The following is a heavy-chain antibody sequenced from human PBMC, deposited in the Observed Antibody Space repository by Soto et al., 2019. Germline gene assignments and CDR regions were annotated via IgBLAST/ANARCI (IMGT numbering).Heavy chain of an antibody. CDR1: GYTFSVAW. CDR3: SGGIGEVRY. Sequence: EVQLVESGGGLVKPGGSLRLSCAASGYTFSVAWMNWVRQAPGKGLEWVGRILSKTDGGSTAVAAPVKGRFTISRDDSKNTLYLQMNSLKTEDTAVYYCSGGIGEVRYWGQGTLVTVSS. J-gene: IGHJ4*02. V-gene: IGHV3-15*07. CDR2: ILSKTDGGST. D-gene: IGHD3-10*01.